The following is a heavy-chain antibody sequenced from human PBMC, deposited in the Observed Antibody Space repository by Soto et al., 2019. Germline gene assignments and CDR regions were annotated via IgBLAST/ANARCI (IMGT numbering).Heavy chain of an antibody. CDR3: ARFVRVKLKTIDS. CDR1: GYTFTNYD. Sequence: ASVKVSCKASGYTFTNYDINWVRQATGQGLEWMGWLNPKSGGTGYAQKFQGRVTMTKSISITTAYMELSSLTSEDTAVYYCARFVRVKLKTIDSWGQGTLVTVSS. D-gene: IGHD6-13*01. V-gene: IGHV1-8*01. CDR2: LNPKSGGT. J-gene: IGHJ4*02.